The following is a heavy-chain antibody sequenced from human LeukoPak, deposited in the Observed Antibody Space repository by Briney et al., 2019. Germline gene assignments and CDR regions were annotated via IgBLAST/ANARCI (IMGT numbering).Heavy chain of an antibody. V-gene: IGHV4-61*02. CDR2: IYTSGST. J-gene: IGHJ6*03. Sequence: SQTLSLTCTVSGNFISSGDNYWSWIRQPAGKGLEWIGRIYTSGSTNYNPSLKSRVTKSVDTSKNQFSLKLSSVTAADTAVYYCARRRYYDILTGYYYYYYMDVWGKGTTVTISS. D-gene: IGHD3-9*01. CDR1: GNFISSGDNY. CDR3: ARRRYYDILTGYYYYYYMDV.